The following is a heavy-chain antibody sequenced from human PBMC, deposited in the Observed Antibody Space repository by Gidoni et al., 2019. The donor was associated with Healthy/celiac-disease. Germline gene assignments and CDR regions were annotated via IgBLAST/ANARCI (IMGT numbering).Heavy chain of an antibody. CDR1: CAPLRRYA. CDR3: AKNSSSSWYYYDYMDV. V-gene: IGHV3-23*04. Sequence: MQVVESGGGLVQPGGSLGGTCAASCAPLRRYAMCWVRQAQGKGLEWVSGISGSGGCTYYADSMTDRFTISRDNSKITRYLQMNSLRAEVTAVYYCAKNSSSSWYYYDYMDVWGKGTTVTVSS. D-gene: IGHD6-6*01. J-gene: IGHJ6*03. CDR2: ISGSGGCT.